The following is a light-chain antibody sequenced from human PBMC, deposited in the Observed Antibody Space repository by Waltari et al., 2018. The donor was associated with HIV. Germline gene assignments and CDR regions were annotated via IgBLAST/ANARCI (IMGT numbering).Light chain of an antibody. CDR1: SWDIGTYTY. CDR3: RSYSRTNTWV. V-gene: IGLV2-14*01. Sequence: QSALTQPASVSGSPGQSITISCTGTSWDIGTYTYVSWYHHHPVKAPKLIIFDVNNRPSGISDRFSGSKSANMASLTISGLQAADEADYYCRSYSRTNTWVFGGGTRLTVL. CDR2: DVN. J-gene: IGLJ3*02.